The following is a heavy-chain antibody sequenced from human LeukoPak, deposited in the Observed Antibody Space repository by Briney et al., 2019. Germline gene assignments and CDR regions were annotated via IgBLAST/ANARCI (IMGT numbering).Heavy chain of an antibody. Sequence: GESLKISCKGSGYNFATYWIGWVRQLPGEGLEWMGIIYPDDSDTKYNPSFQGQVTFSADTSINTAYLHWSSLKASDTAIYYCARLDWFSPNYFDFWGQGALVTVSS. CDR1: GYNFATYW. V-gene: IGHV5-51*01. J-gene: IGHJ4*02. CDR2: IYPDDSDT. CDR3: ARLDWFSPNYFDF. D-gene: IGHD3-3*01.